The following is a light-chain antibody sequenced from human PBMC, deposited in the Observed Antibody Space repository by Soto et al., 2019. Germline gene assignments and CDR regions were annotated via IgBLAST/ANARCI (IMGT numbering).Light chain of an antibody. J-gene: IGKJ1*01. CDR1: QSISSW. Sequence: DIQMTQSPCTLCASVADRVSITCRASQSISSWLDWYQQKTGKAHKLLIYKASSLESGVPSRFSGIGSGTEFTLTISSLQPDDFATYYCQQYNSYSGTFGQATKWIS. V-gene: IGKV1-5*03. CDR3: QQYNSYSGT. CDR2: KAS.